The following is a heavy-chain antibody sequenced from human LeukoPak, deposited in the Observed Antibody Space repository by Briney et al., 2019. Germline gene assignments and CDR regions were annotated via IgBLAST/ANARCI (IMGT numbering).Heavy chain of an antibody. J-gene: IGHJ4*02. CDR1: GGSISSSSYY. D-gene: IGHD3-10*01. Sequence: PSETLSLTCTVSGGSISSSSYYWGWIRQPPGKGLEWIGSIYYSGSTYYNPSLKSRVTMSEDTSKNQLSLNLSSVTAADTAVYYCARGFLGDYFGSGSYYVFDYWGQGTLVTVSS. V-gene: IGHV4-39*07. CDR3: ARGFLGDYFGSGSYYVFDY. CDR2: IYYSGST.